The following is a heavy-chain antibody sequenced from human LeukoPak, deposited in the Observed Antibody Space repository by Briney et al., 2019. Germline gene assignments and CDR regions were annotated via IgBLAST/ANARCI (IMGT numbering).Heavy chain of an antibody. CDR1: GGSISSYY. CDR2: IYTSGST. Sequence: SETLSLTCTVSGGSISSYYWSCIRQPAGKGLEWIGRIYTSGSTNYNPSLKSRVTMSVDTSKNQFSLKLSSVTAADTAVYYCAREGMVRDNYYYYGMDVWGQGTTVTVSS. V-gene: IGHV4-4*07. J-gene: IGHJ6*02. D-gene: IGHD3-10*01. CDR3: AREGMVRDNYYYYGMDV.